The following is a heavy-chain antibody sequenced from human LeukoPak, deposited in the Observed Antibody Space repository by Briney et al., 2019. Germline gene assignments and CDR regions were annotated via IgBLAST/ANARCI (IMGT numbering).Heavy chain of an antibody. D-gene: IGHD4-17*01. CDR3: ARDTRLSRVTFDI. CDR2: IIPILGIG. Sequence: SVKVSYKASGGTFSNYGISWVRQAPGQGLEWMGRIIPILGIGNYAQKFQGRVTIIADTSTSIVYMELSSLRSEDTAVYYCARDTRLSRVTFDIWGQGTMVTVSS. V-gene: IGHV1-69*04. J-gene: IGHJ3*02. CDR1: GGTFSNYG.